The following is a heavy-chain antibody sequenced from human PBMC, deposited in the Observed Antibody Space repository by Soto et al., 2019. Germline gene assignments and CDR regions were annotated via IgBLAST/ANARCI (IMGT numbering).Heavy chain of an antibody. D-gene: IGHD6-19*01. V-gene: IGHV4-59*01. J-gene: IGHJ5*02. CDR2: MYDSGST. CDR3: ARVLAVAGNNWFDP. Sequence: QVQLQESGPGLVKPSETLSLTCSVSGGSISSDYWTWIRQPPGKGLEWIGYMYDSGSTKYNPSLKSRVTISVDTSKKQFSLKLTSVTAADTAVYYCARVLAVAGNNWFDPWGQGTLGTVSS. CDR1: GGSISSDY.